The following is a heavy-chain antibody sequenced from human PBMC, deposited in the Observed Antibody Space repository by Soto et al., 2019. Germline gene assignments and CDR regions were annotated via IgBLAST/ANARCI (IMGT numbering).Heavy chain of an antibody. CDR3: ARVMYDILTGYDAHDR. CDR2: IYYSGST. D-gene: IGHD3-9*01. J-gene: IGHJ5*02. Sequence: SETLSLTCAVSGGSITSGDYYWGWIRQPPGKGLEWITYIYYSGSTYYNPSLKSRVTISVDTSKNQFSLNLSSVTAADTAVYYCARVMYDILTGYDAHDRWGQGTLVTVS. V-gene: IGHV4-30-4*01. CDR1: GGSITSGDYY.